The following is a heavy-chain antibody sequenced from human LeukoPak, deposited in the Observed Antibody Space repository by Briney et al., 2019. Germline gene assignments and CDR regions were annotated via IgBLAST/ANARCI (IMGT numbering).Heavy chain of an antibody. CDR3: ARDWWFDP. Sequence: GGSLRLSCAASGFTFSSYWMHWVRQVPGKGPVWVSRINSDGSTTNYADSVKGRFTISRDNAKNTLYLQMNILRAEDTAVYYCARDWWFDPWGQGTPVTVSS. CDR1: GFTFSSYW. CDR2: INSDGSTT. J-gene: IGHJ5*02. V-gene: IGHV3-74*01.